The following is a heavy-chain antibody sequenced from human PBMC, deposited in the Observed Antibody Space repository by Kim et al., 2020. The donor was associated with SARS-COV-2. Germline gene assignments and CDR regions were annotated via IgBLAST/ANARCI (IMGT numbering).Heavy chain of an antibody. V-gene: IGHV3-30*07. CDR3: ARDRDGYSYGSSGMDV. J-gene: IGHJ6*02. D-gene: IGHD5-18*01. Sequence: SVKGRFTITRDNSKNTVYLQMKSLRAEDTAVYYCARDRDGYSYGSSGMDVWGQGTTVTVSS.